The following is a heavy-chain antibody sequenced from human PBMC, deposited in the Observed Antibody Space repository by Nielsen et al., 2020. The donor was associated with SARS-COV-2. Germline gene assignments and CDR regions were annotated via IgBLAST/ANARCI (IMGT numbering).Heavy chain of an antibody. CDR1: GVSFSGYY. V-gene: IGHV4-34*01. J-gene: IGHJ6*03. CDR2: INHSGST. Sequence: SQTLSLTCAVYGVSFSGYYWSWIRQPPGKGLEWIGEINHSGSTNYNPSLKSRVTISVDTSKNQFSLKLSSVTAADTAVYYCARGGGCSSTSCLNMDVWGKGTTVTVSS. CDR3: ARGGGCSSTSCLNMDV. D-gene: IGHD2-2*01.